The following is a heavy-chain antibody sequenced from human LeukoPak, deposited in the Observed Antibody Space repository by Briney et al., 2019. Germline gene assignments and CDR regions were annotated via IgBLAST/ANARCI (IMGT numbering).Heavy chain of an antibody. J-gene: IGHJ4*02. V-gene: IGHV3-7*03. D-gene: IGHD3-9*01. CDR2: IKQDGSEK. Sequence: EGSLRLSCAASGFTFSSYWMSWVRQAPGKGLEWVVVANIKQDGSEKSYVDSVKGRFTISRDNSKNTVFLQMNSLRAEDTAVYYCAKWGDYDVLTGYYVSDYWGQGTLVTVSS. CDR1: GFTFSSYW. CDR3: AKWGDYDVLTGYYVSDY.